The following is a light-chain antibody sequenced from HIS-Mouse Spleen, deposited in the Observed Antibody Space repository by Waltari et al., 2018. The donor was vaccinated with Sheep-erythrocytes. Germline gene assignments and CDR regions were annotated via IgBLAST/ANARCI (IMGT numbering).Light chain of an antibody. CDR2: QDS. V-gene: IGLV3-1*01. CDR3: QAWDSSTAV. J-gene: IGLJ2*01. CDR1: KLGDKY. Sequence: SYELTQPPSVSVSPGQTASIPCSGDKLGDKYACWYQQKPGQSPVRVIYQDSKRPAGTPGRFSGSNAGNTATLTISGTQAMDEADYYCQAWDSSTAVFGGGTKLTVL.